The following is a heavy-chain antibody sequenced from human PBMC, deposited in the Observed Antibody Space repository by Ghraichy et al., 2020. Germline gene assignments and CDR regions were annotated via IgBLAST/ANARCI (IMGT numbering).Heavy chain of an antibody. CDR2: VYYTGIT. J-gene: IGHJ4*02. CDR1: GGSMSTTRSY. V-gene: IGHV4-39*01. Sequence: SETLSLTCNVSGGSMSTTRSYWAWIRQPPGKGLEWIGYVYYTGITYYNPSLEGRLTISVDTSKSQFSLKVRSVTAADTAVYYCARVEVVVVASGIDYWGQGTLITVPS. CDR3: ARVEVVVVASGIDY. D-gene: IGHD2-15*01.